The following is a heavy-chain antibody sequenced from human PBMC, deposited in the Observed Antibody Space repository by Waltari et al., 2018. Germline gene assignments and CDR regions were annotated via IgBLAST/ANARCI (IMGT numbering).Heavy chain of an antibody. V-gene: IGHV3-23*01. D-gene: IGHD2-21*02. CDR1: GFTFSSYV. CDR3: AKDTDCGGDCSWYYFDY. J-gene: IGHJ4*02. CDR2: IRGSGDST. Sequence: EVQLLESGGGLVQPGGSLRLSCSASGFTFSSYVLSWVRQAPGKGVEWVSAIRGSGDSTYYAYSVKGRCSISRDNSKNTLYLKINNLRAEETAVYYCAKDTDCGGDCSWYYFDYWGQGTLVTVSS.